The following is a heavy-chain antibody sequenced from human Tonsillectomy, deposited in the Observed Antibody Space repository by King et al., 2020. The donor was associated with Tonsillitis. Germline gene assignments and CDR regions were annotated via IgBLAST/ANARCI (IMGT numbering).Heavy chain of an antibody. D-gene: IGHD3-10*01. CDR3: AHRRVGFGDFFDH. CDR2: IYWDDDK. V-gene: IGHV2-5*02. J-gene: IGHJ5*02. CDR1: GFSLSTSGLG. Sequence: QITLKESGPTLVKPTQTLTLTCTFSGFSLSTSGLGVAWFRQPPGKAPEWLALIYWDDDKRYNPYLKNRLTLTKDTSKKQVVLAMTDMNPVDTATYYCAHRRVGFGDFFDHWGQGTLVTVSS.